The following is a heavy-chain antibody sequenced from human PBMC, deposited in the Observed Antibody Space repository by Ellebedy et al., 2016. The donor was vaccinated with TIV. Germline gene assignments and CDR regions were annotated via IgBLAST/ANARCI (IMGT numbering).Heavy chain of an antibody. V-gene: IGHV4-59*12. CDR3: ARDQVTIFSSDAFDI. CDR1: GGSISSYY. Sequence: MPSETLSLTCTVSGGSISSYYWSWIRQPPGKGLEWIGYIYYSGSTNYNPSLKSRVTISVDTSKNQFSLKLSSVTAADTAVYYCARDQVTIFSSDAFDIWGQGTLVTVSS. J-gene: IGHJ4*02. CDR2: IYYSGST. D-gene: IGHD3-9*01.